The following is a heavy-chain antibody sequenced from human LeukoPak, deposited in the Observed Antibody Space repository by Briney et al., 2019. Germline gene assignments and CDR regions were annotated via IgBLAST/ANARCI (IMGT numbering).Heavy chain of an antibody. Sequence: GASVKVSCKASGYTFTSYGISWVRQAPGQGLECMGWISAYNGNTKYAQKLQGRVTMTTDTSTSTAYMELRSLRSDDTAVYYCARVTVAATQRSFDYWGQGTLVTVSS. J-gene: IGHJ4*02. CDR3: ARVTVAATQRSFDY. D-gene: IGHD2-15*01. V-gene: IGHV1-18*01. CDR2: ISAYNGNT. CDR1: GYTFTSYG.